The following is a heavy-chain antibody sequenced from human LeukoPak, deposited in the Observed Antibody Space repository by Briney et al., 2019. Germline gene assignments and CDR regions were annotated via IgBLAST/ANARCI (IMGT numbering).Heavy chain of an antibody. CDR1: GFTFSSYE. J-gene: IGHJ4*02. CDR3: VKEGSTLYIPFEF. Sequence: GGSLRLSCAASGFTFSSYEMNWVRQAPGKGLEWVSYISSSGSTIYYADSVKGRFTISRDNAKNSLYLQMNNLRAEDTAIYYCVKEGSTLYIPFEFWGQGTLVTVSS. V-gene: IGHV3-48*03. CDR2: ISSSGSTI. D-gene: IGHD2-8*01.